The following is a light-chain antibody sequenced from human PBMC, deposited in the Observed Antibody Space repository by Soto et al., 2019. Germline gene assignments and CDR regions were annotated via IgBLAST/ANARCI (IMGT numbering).Light chain of an antibody. J-gene: IGLJ7*01. Sequence: QSVLTQPPSASGSPGQSVTISCTGTSSDIGDYNYVSWYQQHPGKAPKLMIYEVTKRPSGVPDRFSGSKSGNTASLTVSGLQAEDEADYYCNSYAGSNNGVFGGGTQLTVL. V-gene: IGLV2-8*01. CDR3: NSYAGSNNGV. CDR1: SSDIGDYNY. CDR2: EVT.